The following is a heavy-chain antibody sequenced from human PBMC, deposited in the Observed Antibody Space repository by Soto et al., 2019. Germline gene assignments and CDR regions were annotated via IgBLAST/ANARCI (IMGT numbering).Heavy chain of an antibody. CDR3: TTXXXXLXXGEYYYYYYMDV. Sequence: EVQLVESGGGLVKPGGSLRLSCAASGFTFSNAWMSWVRQAPGKGLEWVGRIXSKTDGGTTDYAAPVKGRFTISRDDSKNTLYLQMXSXKTEDTAVYYXTTXXXXLXXGEYYYYYYMDVWGKGTTVTVSS. J-gene: IGHJ6*03. CDR1: GFTFSNAW. CDR2: IXSKTDGGTT. V-gene: IGHV3-15*01.